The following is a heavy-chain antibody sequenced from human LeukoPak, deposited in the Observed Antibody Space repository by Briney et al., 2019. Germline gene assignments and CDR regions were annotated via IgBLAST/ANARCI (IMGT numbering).Heavy chain of an antibody. D-gene: IGHD4-23*01. CDR3: GNGGWFDP. CDR1: GFTFDDYA. Sequence: QPGGSLRLSCAASGFTFDDYAMHWLRQAPGKGLEWVSLISGDGGSTYYVDSVKGRFTISRDNSKDSLYLQMNSLRTEDTAFYYCGNGGWFDPWGQGTLVTVSS. J-gene: IGHJ5*02. CDR2: ISGDGGST. V-gene: IGHV3-43*02.